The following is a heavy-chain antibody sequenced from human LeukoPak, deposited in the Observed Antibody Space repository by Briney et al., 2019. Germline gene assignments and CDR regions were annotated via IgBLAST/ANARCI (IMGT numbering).Heavy chain of an antibody. Sequence: PGGSLRLSCAASGFTFSSYSMNWVRQAPGKGLEWVSSISSSSSYIYYADSVKGRFTISRDNSKNTLYLQMNSLRAEDTAVYYCARVLVGATFGFDYWGQGTLVTVSS. CDR2: ISSSSSYI. J-gene: IGHJ4*02. CDR1: GFTFSSYS. D-gene: IGHD1-26*01. CDR3: ARVLVGATFGFDY. V-gene: IGHV3-21*04.